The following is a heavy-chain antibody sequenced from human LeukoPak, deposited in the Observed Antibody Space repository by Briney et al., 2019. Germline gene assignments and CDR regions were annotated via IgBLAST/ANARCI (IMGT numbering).Heavy chain of an antibody. Sequence: ASVKVSCRASGYTFTDNYIHWVRQAPGQGLEWMGWINPRSGSAHFAQKSQGRVTMTRDTSISTAYMELSRLRSDDTAVYYCARGSLRFDWKCPFDYWGQGTLVTVSS. CDR1: GYTFTDNY. CDR3: ARGSLRFDWKCPFDY. CDR2: INPRSGSA. J-gene: IGHJ4*02. V-gene: IGHV1-2*02. D-gene: IGHD3-9*01.